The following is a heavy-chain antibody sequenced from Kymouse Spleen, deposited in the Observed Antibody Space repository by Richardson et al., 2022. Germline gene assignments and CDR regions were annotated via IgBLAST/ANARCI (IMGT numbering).Heavy chain of an antibody. Sequence: QVQLQQWGAGLLKPSETLSLTCAVYGGSFSGYYWSWIRQPPGKGLEWIGEINHSGSTNYNPSLKSRVTISVDTSKNQFSLKLSSVTAADTAVYYCARGLRTGTTVGYYFDYWGQGTLVTVSS. CDR1: GGSFSGYY. CDR2: INHSGST. J-gene: IGHJ4*02. V-gene: IGHV4-34*01. D-gene: IGHD1-7*01. CDR3: ARGLRTGTTVGYYFDY.